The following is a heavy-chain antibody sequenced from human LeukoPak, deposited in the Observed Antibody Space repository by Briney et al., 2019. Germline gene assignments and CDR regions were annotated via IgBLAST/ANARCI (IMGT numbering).Heavy chain of an antibody. CDR3: ANDDYYDSSGQLDAFDI. CDR2: ISGSGGST. D-gene: IGHD3-22*01. Sequence: GGSLRLSCAASGFTLRSYAMSWVRQAPGKGVEGISGISGSGGSTYYADSVKGRFTISRDNSKNTLYLQMNILRVEDTAVYYCANDDYYDSSGQLDAFDIWGQGTMVTVSS. J-gene: IGHJ3*02. V-gene: IGHV3-23*01. CDR1: GFTLRSYA.